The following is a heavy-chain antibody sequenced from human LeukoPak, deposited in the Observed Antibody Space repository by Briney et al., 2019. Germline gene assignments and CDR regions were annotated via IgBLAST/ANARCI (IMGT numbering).Heavy chain of an antibody. J-gene: IGHJ1*01. CDR2: ISAYNGNT. CDR1: GYTFTSYD. Sequence: GASVKVSCKASGYTFTSYDISWVRQAPGQGLEWMGWISAYNGNTNYAQKLQGRVTMTTDTSTSTAYMELRSLRSDDTAVYYCARAYSEGSGWYPKLGYFQHWGQGTLVTVSS. D-gene: IGHD6-19*01. CDR3: ARAYSEGSGWYPKLGYFQH. V-gene: IGHV1-18*01.